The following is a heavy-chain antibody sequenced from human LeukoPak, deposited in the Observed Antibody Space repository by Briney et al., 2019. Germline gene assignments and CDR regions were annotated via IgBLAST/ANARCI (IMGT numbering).Heavy chain of an antibody. CDR2: IYSGGDT. Sequence: GGSLRLSCAASGFTFSSNYMSWVRQAPGKGLAWVSIIYSGGDTYYADSVKGRFTISRDNSKNTLYLQMNSLRAEDTAVYYCASLADYGGNSFDCWGQGTLVTVSS. CDR1: GFTFSSNY. CDR3: ASLADYGGNSFDC. J-gene: IGHJ4*02. D-gene: IGHD4-23*01. V-gene: IGHV3-53*01.